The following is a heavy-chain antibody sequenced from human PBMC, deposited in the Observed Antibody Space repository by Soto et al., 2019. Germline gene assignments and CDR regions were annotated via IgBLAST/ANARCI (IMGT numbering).Heavy chain of an antibody. J-gene: IGHJ5*02. D-gene: IGHD1-26*01. V-gene: IGHV4-59*01. CDR2: IYYSGST. Sequence: SETLSLTCTVSGGSISSYYWSWIRQPPGKGLEWIGYIYYSGSTNYNPSLKSRVTISVDTSKNQFSLKLSSVTAADTAVYYCARGAPSGSYYWFDPWGQGTLVTVSS. CDR3: ARGAPSGSYYWFDP. CDR1: GGSISSYY.